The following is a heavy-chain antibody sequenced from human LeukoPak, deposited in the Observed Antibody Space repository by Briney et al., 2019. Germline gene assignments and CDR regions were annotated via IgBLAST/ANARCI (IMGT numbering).Heavy chain of an antibody. Sequence: GGSLRLSCAASGFTFSSYSMNWVRQAPGKGLEWVSYISSSSSTIYYADSVKGRFTISRDNAKNSLYLQMNSLRAEDTAVYYCARFCIAAAGTSDYWGQGTLVTVSS. CDR3: ARFCIAAAGTSDY. CDR2: ISSSSSTI. CDR1: GFTFSSYS. J-gene: IGHJ4*02. V-gene: IGHV3-48*01. D-gene: IGHD6-13*01.